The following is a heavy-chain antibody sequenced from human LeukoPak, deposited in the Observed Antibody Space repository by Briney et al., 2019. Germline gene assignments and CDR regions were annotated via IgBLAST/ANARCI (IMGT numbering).Heavy chain of an antibody. J-gene: IGHJ4*02. CDR3: ARDIYDSGDFRGDF. V-gene: IGHV3-43*01. CDR2: ISWNSGSI. D-gene: IGHD3-22*01. CDR1: GFTFNSYA. Sequence: GRSLRLSCAASGFTFNSYAMHWVRQPPGKGLEWVSLISWNSGSIKYTESVKGRFTISRDNSKNSLYLQMSSLRTEDTALYYCARDIYDSGDFRGDFWGQGTLVTVSS.